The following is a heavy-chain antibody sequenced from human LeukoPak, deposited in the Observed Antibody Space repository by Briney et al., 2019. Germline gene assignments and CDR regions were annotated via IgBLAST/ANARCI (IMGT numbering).Heavy chain of an antibody. CDR2: ISGSGGST. CDR1: GFTFSSYA. Sequence: GGSLRLSCGASGFTFSSYAMSWVRQAPGKGLEWVSAISGSGGSTYYADSVKGRFTISRDNSKNTLYLQMNSLRAEDTAVYYCATSCYTDDYYYYYYMHVWGKGTTVTVSS. V-gene: IGHV3-23*01. J-gene: IGHJ6*03. CDR3: ATSCYTDDYYYYYYMHV. D-gene: IGHD2-2*02.